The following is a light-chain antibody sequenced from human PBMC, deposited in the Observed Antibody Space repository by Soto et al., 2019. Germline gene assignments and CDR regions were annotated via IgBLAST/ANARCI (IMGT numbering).Light chain of an antibody. Sequence: QSALTQPASVSGSPGQSITISCSGTRSDIGSYNYVAWYQQFPGKTPKILIYGVSNRPSGVSSRFSGSKSGNTASLTISGLQADDEADYYCISYTGSSRSYVFGSGTKLTVL. CDR2: GVS. J-gene: IGLJ1*01. V-gene: IGLV2-14*01. CDR3: ISYTGSSRSYV. CDR1: RSDIGSYNY.